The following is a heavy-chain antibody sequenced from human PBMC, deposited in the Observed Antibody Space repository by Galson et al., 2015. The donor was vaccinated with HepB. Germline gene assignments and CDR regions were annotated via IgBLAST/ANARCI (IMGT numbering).Heavy chain of an antibody. CDR3: AGGRRGAYGDYEWKGRWRQLPDY. J-gene: IGHJ4*02. Sequence: SVKVSCKASGYTFTTYGISWVRQAPGQGLEWMGWISTYNGNTNYAQKIQGRVTMTTDTYTRTAYMELRSLRSDDTAVDYCAGGRRGAYGDYEWKGRWRQLPDYWGQGTLVTVSS. D-gene: IGHD4-17*01. V-gene: IGHV1-18*04. CDR2: ISTYNGNT. CDR1: GYTFTTYG.